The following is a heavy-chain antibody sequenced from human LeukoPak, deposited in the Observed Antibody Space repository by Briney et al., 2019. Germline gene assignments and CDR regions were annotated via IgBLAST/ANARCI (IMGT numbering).Heavy chain of an antibody. CDR3: ARNNGMDV. V-gene: IGHV3-7*03. CDR2: VNRDGSET. Sequence: GGSLRLSCAASGFALSSHWMTWVRQVPGRGPEWLANVNRDGSETYYLDSVKGRFTISKDNAKNSLYLQMNSLRAEDTALYHCARNNGMDVWGQGTTVIVSS. J-gene: IGHJ6*02. CDR1: GFALSSHW.